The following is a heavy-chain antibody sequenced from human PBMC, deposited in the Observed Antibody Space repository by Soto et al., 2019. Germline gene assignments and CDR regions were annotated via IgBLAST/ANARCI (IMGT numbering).Heavy chain of an antibody. CDR3: ARAYYYDSSGYYNGYYFDY. CDR1: GFTFSSYA. J-gene: IGHJ4*02. D-gene: IGHD3-22*01. CDR2: ISYDGSNK. Sequence: GGSLRLSCAASGFTFSSYAMHWVRQAPGKGLEWVAVISYDGSNKYYADSVKGRFTISRDNSKNTLYLQMNSLRAEDTAVYYCARAYYYDSSGYYNGYYFDYWGQGTLVTVSS. V-gene: IGHV3-30-3*01.